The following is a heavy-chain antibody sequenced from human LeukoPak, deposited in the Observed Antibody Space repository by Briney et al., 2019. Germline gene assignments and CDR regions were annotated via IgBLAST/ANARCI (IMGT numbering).Heavy chain of an antibody. CDR2: INWSGGST. CDR3: LGGYYYSYMDV. D-gene: IGHD3-16*01. V-gene: IGHV3-20*04. J-gene: IGHJ6*03. Sequence: GGSLRLSCAASGFDFDDYGMSWVRQAPGKGLEWVSGINWSGGSTGYGDSVKGRFTISRDKTSLFLQMNSLRAEDTALYYCLGGYYYSYMDVWGKGTTVTISS. CDR1: GFDFDDYG.